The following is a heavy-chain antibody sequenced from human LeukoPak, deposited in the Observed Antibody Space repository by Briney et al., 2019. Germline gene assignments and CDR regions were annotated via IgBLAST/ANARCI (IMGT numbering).Heavy chain of an antibody. CDR3: TRGDAAMVKSLNY. J-gene: IGHJ4*02. CDR1: GFNFSSKY. D-gene: IGHD5-18*01. V-gene: IGHV3-53*01. Sequence: PGGSLRLSCAASGFNFSSKYMSWVRQAPGKGLEWLSIIYSGGSTYYANSVKGRFTISRDKSKSTLYLQMNSLRVDDSAVYYCTRGDAAMVKSLNYWGQGTLVTVSS. CDR2: IYSGGST.